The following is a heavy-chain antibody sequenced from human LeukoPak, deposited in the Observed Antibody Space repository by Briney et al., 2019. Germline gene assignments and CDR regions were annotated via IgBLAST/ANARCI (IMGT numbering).Heavy chain of an antibody. CDR1: GGSFSGYY. CDR2: INHSGST. V-gene: IGHV4-34*01. D-gene: IGHD3-3*01. CDR3: ARVETYYDFWSGYYEPFDY. Sequence: PSETLSPTCAVYGGSFSGYYWSWIRQPPGKGLEWIGEINHSGSTNYNPSLKSRVTISVDTSKNQFSLKLSSVTAADTAVYYCARVETYYDFWSGYYEPFDYWGQGTLVTVSS. J-gene: IGHJ4*02.